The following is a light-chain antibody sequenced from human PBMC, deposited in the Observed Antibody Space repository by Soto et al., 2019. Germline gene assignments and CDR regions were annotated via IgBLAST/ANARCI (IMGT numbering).Light chain of an antibody. CDR1: SSDVGSYNF. Sequence: QSALTQPASVSGSPGQSITISCTGTSSDVGSYNFVSWYQHHPGKAPKLIIYEVSNRPSGASNRFSGSKSGNTATLTISGLQAEDEADYYCGSYTTSSTLVFGGGTQLTVL. J-gene: IGLJ3*02. CDR2: EVS. CDR3: GSYTTSSTLV. V-gene: IGLV2-14*01.